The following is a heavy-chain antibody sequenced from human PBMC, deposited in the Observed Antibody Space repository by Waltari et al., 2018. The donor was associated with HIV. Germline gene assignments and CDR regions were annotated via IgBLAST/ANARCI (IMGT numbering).Heavy chain of an antibody. CDR1: GGSISSSSYY. J-gene: IGHJ4*02. CDR2: IYYRGST. Sequence: QLQLQESGPGLVKPSETLSLTCTVSGGSISSSSYYWGWIRQPPGKGLEWIGSIYYRGSTYYNPSLKSRVTISVDTSKNQFSLKLSSVTAADTAVYYCARERYCSGGSCPFDYWGQGTLVTVSS. CDR3: ARERYCSGGSCPFDY. V-gene: IGHV4-39*07. D-gene: IGHD2-15*01.